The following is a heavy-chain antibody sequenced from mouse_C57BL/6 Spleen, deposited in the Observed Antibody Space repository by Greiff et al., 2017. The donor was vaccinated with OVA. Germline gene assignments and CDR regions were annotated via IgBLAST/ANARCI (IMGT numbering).Heavy chain of an antibody. CDR2: IYPGGGYT. CDR1: GYTFTNYW. CDR3: ARGTLYYFDY. Sequence: QVQLKESGAELVRPGTSVKMSCKASGYTFTNYWIGWAKQRPGHGLEWIGDIYPGGGYTNYNEKFKGKATLTADKSSSTAYMQFSSLTSEDSAIYYCARGTLYYFDYWGQGTTLTVSS. J-gene: IGHJ2*01. D-gene: IGHD3-3*01. V-gene: IGHV1-63*01.